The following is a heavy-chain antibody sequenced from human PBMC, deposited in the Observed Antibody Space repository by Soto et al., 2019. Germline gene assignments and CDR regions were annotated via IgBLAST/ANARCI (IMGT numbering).Heavy chain of an antibody. CDR2: IVPIFGTT. D-gene: IGHD6-19*01. V-gene: IGHV1-69*12. J-gene: IGHJ6*02. CDR3: ARVEAVAGIYNYHGLAV. Sequence: QVQLVQSGAEVKKPGSSVKVSCKASGGTFSNYAISWVRQAPGQGLEWMGWIVPIFGTTYYAQKFQGRVAIIADYSTPTAYLELSSLISEDTAMYYCARVEAVAGIYNYHGLAVWGQGTAVSVSS. CDR1: GGTFSNYA.